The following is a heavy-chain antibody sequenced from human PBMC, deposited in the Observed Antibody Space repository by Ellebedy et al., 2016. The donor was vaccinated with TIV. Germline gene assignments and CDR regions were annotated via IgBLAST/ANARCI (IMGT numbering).Heavy chain of an antibody. D-gene: IGHD4-17*01. Sequence: GGSLRLXXAASGFPFSTYDIHWVRQAPGKGLEWVAVIWSDGSNKYYAESVKGRFTISRDNSKNTRFLQMNSLRAEDTALYYCARDVYRDGSPYKDYAFDMWGQGTMVTVSS. CDR2: IWSDGSNK. CDR1: GFPFSTYD. J-gene: IGHJ3*02. CDR3: ARDVYRDGSPYKDYAFDM. V-gene: IGHV3-33*01.